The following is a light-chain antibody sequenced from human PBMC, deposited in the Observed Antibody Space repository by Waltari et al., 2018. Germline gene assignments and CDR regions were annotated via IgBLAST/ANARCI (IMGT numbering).Light chain of an antibody. CDR1: ERLSSRY. V-gene: IGKV3-15*01. CDR2: LTS. Sequence: ILMTQSPGTLSVSPGECASLSCRASERLSSRYLAWYQQRGGQPPRLLSYLTSTRAAGVPARFSGSVSGTEFTLTISSLQSEDFAVYYCQQYNTWPYTFGQGTKIEIK. CDR3: QQYNTWPYT. J-gene: IGKJ2*01.